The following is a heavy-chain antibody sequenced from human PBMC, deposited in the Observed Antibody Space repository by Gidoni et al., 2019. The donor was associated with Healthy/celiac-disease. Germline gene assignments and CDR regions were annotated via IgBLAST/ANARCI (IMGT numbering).Heavy chain of an antibody. CDR3: ARERWLRADAFDI. CDR2: ISYDGSNK. J-gene: IGHJ3*02. CDR1: GSTFSSYA. D-gene: IGHD6-19*01. Sequence: QVQLVESGGGVVQPGRSLRLSCAASGSTFSSYAMHWVRQAPGKGLEWVAVISYDGSNKYYADSVKGRFTISRDNSKNTLYLQMNSLRAEDTAVYYCARERWLRADAFDIWGQGTMVTVSS. V-gene: IGHV3-30-3*01.